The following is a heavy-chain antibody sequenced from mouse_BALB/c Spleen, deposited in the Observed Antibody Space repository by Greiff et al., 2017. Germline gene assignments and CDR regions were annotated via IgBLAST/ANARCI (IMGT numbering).Heavy chain of an antibody. CDR3: ARVTTVVATGAMDY. CDR1: GFTFSSYG. J-gene: IGHJ4*01. D-gene: IGHD1-1*01. Sequence: EVKLMESGGGLVQPGGSLKLSCAASGFTFSSYGMSWVRQTPDKRLELVATINSNGGSTYYPDSVKGRFTISRDNAKNTLYLQMSSLKSEDTAMYYCARVTTVVATGAMDYWGQGTSVTVSS. CDR2: INSNGGST. V-gene: IGHV5-6-3*01.